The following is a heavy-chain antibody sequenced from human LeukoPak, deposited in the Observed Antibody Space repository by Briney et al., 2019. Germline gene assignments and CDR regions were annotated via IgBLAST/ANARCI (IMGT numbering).Heavy chain of an antibody. D-gene: IGHD1-26*01. J-gene: IGHJ4*02. CDR3: TRTVGRWELLLDYFDY. Sequence: PGGSLKLSCAASGFTFSGSAMHWVRQASGKGLEWVGRIRSKANSYATAYAASAKGRFTISRDDSKNTAYLQMNSLKTEDTAVYYCTRTVGRWELLLDYFDYWGQGTLVTVSS. V-gene: IGHV3-73*01. CDR2: IRSKANSYAT. CDR1: GFTFSGSA.